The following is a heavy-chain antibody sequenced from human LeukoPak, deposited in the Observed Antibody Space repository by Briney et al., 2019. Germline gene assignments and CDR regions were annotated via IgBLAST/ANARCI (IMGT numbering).Heavy chain of an antibody. D-gene: IGHD3-3*01. J-gene: IGHJ5*02. CDR1: GGTFSSYA. Sequence: GASVKVSCKASGGTFSSYAISWVRQAPGQGLEWMGWISAYNGNTNYAQKLQGRVTMTTDTSTSTAYMELRSLRSDDTAVYYCARAEGLRFLEWLANWFDPWGQGTLVTVSS. CDR2: ISAYNGNT. V-gene: IGHV1-18*01. CDR3: ARAEGLRFLEWLANWFDP.